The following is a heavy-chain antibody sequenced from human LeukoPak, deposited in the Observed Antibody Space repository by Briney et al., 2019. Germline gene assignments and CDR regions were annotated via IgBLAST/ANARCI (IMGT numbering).Heavy chain of an antibody. CDR3: ARDDVYVWGDY. Sequence: PGGSLRLSCAASGFTFSDYAMNWVRQAQGKGLEGVAVISYDGSNKYYADSVKGRFTISRDNSKNTLYLQMNSLRAEDTAVYYCARDDVYVWGDYWGQGTLVTVSS. V-gene: IGHV3-30-3*01. J-gene: IGHJ4*02. CDR2: ISYDGSNK. CDR1: GFTFSDYA. D-gene: IGHD3-16*01.